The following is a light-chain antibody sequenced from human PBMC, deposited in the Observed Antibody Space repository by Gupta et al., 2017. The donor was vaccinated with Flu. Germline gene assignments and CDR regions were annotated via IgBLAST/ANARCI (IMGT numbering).Light chain of an antibody. J-gene: IGKJ1*01. V-gene: IGKV3-20*01. Sequence: TLSLSPGERAPLSCGASQSVSSTYLAWYQQKPGQAPRLLIYGASTRATDIPDRFSGSGSGTDFTLTISRLEPEDFAVYYCQHYGTSPTWTFGQGTRVEIK. CDR2: GAS. CDR1: QSVSSTY. CDR3: QHYGTSPTWT.